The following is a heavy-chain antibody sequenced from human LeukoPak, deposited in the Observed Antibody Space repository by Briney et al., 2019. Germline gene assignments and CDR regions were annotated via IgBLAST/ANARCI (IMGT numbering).Heavy chain of an antibody. D-gene: IGHD5-18*01. V-gene: IGHV4-31*03. CDR1: GGSISSGGYY. J-gene: IGHJ5*02. CDR2: IYYSEST. Sequence: TLSLTCPVSGGSISSGGYYWSRLRPRPGKGLEWYGFIYYSESTYSNPSLKRRVPITVPTTKNQFSLKLSSVTAADTAVYYCARDSDTAMGGCWCDPWGQGTLVTVSS. CDR3: ARDSDTAMGGCWCDP.